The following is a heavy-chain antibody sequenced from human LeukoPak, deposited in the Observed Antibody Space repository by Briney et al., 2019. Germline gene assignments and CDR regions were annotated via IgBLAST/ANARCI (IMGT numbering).Heavy chain of an antibody. CDR1: GGSISSGSYY. CDR3: ARGGEELLGAFDI. Sequence: SETLSLTCTVSGGSISSGSYYWSWIRQPAGKGLEWIGRIYTSGSTNYNPSLKSRVTISVDTSKNQFSLKLSSVTAADTAVYYCARGGEELLGAFDIWGQGTMVTVSS. CDR2: IYTSGST. J-gene: IGHJ3*02. V-gene: IGHV4-61*02. D-gene: IGHD1-26*01.